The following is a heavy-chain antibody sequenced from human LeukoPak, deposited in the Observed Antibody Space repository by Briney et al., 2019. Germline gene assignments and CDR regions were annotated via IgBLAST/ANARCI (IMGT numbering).Heavy chain of an antibody. CDR2: ISGSGGST. Sequence: GGSLRLSCAVSGFTFSSYAMSWVRQAPGKGLEWVSAISGSGGSTYYADSVKGRITISRDNSKNTLYLQMNSLRAEDTAVYYCAKDEYSSSPYYYYGMDVWGQGTTVTVSS. J-gene: IGHJ6*02. CDR3: AKDEYSSSPYYYYGMDV. D-gene: IGHD6-6*01. V-gene: IGHV3-23*01. CDR1: GFTFSSYA.